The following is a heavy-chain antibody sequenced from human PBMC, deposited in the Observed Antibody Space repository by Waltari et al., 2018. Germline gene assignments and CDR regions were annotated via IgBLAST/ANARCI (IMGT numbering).Heavy chain of an antibody. CDR2: IIPIFGTA. CDR3: ARDRSMSGYGNWFDP. D-gene: IGHD5-12*01. CDR1: GGTFSRYA. V-gene: IGHV1-69*05. J-gene: IGHJ5*02. Sequence: QVQLVQSGAEVKKPGSSVKVSCKASGGTFSRYAISWVRQPPGPGLEWMGGIIPIFGTANYAQKFQGRVTITTDESTSTAYMELSSLRSEDTAVYYCARDRSMSGYGNWFDPWGQGTLVTVSS.